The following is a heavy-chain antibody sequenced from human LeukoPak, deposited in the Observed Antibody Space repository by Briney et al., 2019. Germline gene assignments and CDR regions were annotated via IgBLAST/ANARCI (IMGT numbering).Heavy chain of an antibody. V-gene: IGHV1-2*02. D-gene: IGHD3-3*01. CDR2: INPNSGGT. CDR1: GYPFTGYY. Sequence: GASVKVSCKASGYPFTGYYMHWVRQAPGQGLEWMGWINPNSGGTNYAQKSQGRVTMTRDTSISTAYMELSRLRSDDTAVYYCARVQVNYDFWSGYDYWGQGTLVTVSS. CDR3: ARVQVNYDFWSGYDY. J-gene: IGHJ4*02.